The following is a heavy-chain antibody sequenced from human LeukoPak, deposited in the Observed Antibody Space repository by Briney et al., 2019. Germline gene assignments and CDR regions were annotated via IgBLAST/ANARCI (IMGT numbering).Heavy chain of an antibody. V-gene: IGHV4-59*01. D-gene: IGHD6-13*01. CDR1: GGSISSYY. J-gene: IGHJ4*02. CDR2: IYDSGST. CDR3: ARESIAEAGFDY. Sequence: SETLSLTCTVSGGSISSYYWSWIRQPPGKGLEWIGYIYDSGSTNYNPSLKSRVTISIDTSKNQFSLKLSSVTAADTAVYYCARESIAEAGFDYWGQGTLVTVSS.